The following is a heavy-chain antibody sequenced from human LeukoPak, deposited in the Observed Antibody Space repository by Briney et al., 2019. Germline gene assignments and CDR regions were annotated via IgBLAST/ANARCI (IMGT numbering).Heavy chain of an antibody. D-gene: IGHD3-22*01. Sequence: SETLSLTCAVYGGSFSGYYWSWIRQPPGKGLEWIGEINHSGSTNYNPSLKSRVTISVDTSKNQFSLKLSSVTAADTAVYYCASATIPYYYDSSGSDRYFQHWGQGTLVTVSS. V-gene: IGHV4-34*01. CDR1: GGSFSGYY. CDR2: INHSGST. CDR3: ASATIPYYYDSSGSDRYFQH. J-gene: IGHJ1*01.